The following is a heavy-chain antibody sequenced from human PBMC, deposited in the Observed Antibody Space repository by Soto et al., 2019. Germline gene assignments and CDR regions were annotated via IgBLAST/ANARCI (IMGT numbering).Heavy chain of an antibody. J-gene: IGHJ4*02. Sequence: ASVKVSCKASRYTFTSYAMHWVRQAPGQRLEWMGWINAGNGNTKYSQKFQGRVTITRDTSASTAYMELSSLRSEDTAVYYCARAPLYSSSRGYFDYWGQGTLVTVSS. CDR2: INAGNGNT. D-gene: IGHD6-6*01. CDR1: RYTFTSYA. CDR3: ARAPLYSSSRGYFDY. V-gene: IGHV1-3*01.